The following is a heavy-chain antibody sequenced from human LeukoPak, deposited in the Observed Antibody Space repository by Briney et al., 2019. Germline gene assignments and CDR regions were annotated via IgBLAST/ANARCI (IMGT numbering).Heavy chain of an antibody. CDR2: IWYDGSNK. D-gene: IGHD3-10*01. V-gene: IGHV3-33*01. CDR3: ARGHYYGSGSYGTFDP. Sequence: PGGSLRLSCAASGFTFSSYGMHWVRQAPGKGLEWVAVIWYDGSNKYYADSVEGRFTISRDNSKNTLYLQMNSLRAEDTAVYYCARGHYYGSGSYGTFDPWGQGTLVTVSS. CDR1: GFTFSSYG. J-gene: IGHJ5*02.